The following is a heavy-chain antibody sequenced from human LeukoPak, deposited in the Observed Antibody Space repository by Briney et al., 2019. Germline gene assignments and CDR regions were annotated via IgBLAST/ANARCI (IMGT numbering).Heavy chain of an antibody. CDR2: ISSSSSYI. D-gene: IGHD6-19*01. J-gene: IGHJ6*03. CDR1: GFTFSSYS. V-gene: IGHV3-21*01. CDR3: ARLTSGYYYYYMDV. Sequence: PGGSLRLSCAASGFTFSSYSMNWVRQAPGKGLEWVSSISSSSSYIYYADSVKGRFTISRDNAKNSLYLQMSSLRAEDTAVYYCARLTSGYYYYYMDVWGKGTTVTVSS.